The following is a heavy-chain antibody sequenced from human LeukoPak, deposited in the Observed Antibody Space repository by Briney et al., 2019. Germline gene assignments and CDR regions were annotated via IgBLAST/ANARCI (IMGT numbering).Heavy chain of an antibody. Sequence: GGSLGLSCAASGFPFSSYEMNWVPRPPGKGLEGVSYISSSGSTIYYADSVKGRYTISRDNAKNSLYLQMNSLRAEDTAVYYCAELGITMIGGVWGKGTTVTISP. V-gene: IGHV3-48*03. CDR2: ISSSGSTI. CDR1: GFPFSSYE. J-gene: IGHJ6*04. CDR3: AELGITMIGGV. D-gene: IGHD3-10*02.